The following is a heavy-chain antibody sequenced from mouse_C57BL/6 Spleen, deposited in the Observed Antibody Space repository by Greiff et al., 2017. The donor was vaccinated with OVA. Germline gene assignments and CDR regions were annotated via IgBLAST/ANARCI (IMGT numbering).Heavy chain of an antibody. J-gene: IGHJ1*03. CDR2: IDPSDSYT. CDR3: ARRSHYYGSSYWYFDV. Sequence: QVQLQQSGAELVMPGASVKLSCKASGYTFTSYWMHWVKQRPGQGLEWIGEIDPSDSYTNYNQKFKGKSTLTVDKSSSTAYMQLSSLTSEDSAVYYCARRSHYYGSSYWYFDVWGTGTTVTVSS. CDR1: GYTFTSYW. D-gene: IGHD1-1*01. V-gene: IGHV1-69*01.